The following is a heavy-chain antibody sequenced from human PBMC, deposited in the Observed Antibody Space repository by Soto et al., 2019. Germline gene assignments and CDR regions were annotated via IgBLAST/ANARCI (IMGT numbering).Heavy chain of an antibody. CDR1: GFTFSDEY. J-gene: IGHJ5*02. CDR3: ARASSPRDPWLHL. CDR2: MSRGGGSV. Sequence: QGQLVESGGGLVKPGGSLRLSCAASGFTFSDEYMSWIRQAPGKGLEWVSYMSRGGGSVYYADSVEGRFTISRENAKQSLYLQMNSLSADDTAVYYCARASSPRDPWLHLWGQGTLITVSS. D-gene: IGHD2-15*01. V-gene: IGHV3-11*01.